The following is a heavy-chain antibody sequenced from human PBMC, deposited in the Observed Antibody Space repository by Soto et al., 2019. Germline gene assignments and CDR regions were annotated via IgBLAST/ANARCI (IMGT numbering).Heavy chain of an antibody. J-gene: IGHJ4*02. CDR3: ATPYYYNH. Sequence: VGSLRLSCAASGFMFSAYTMSWVRQAPGKGLEWLSSITSNSDHIDYADSVRGRFTVSRDNARKSLYLQMDSLGAEGTGVYYCATPYYYNHWGPGTLVTVSS. V-gene: IGHV3-21*01. CDR1: GFMFSAYT. CDR2: ITSNSDHI.